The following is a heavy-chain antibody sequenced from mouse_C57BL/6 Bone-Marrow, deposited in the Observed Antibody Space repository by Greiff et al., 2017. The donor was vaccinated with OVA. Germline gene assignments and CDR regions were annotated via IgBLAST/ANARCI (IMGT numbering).Heavy chain of an antibody. J-gene: IGHJ2*01. CDR2: IDPSDSYT. D-gene: IGHD1-1*01. CDR3: ALQYHYYYGSSSYYFDY. Sequence: QVQLQQPGAELVRPGTSVKLSCKASGYTFTSYWMHWVKQRPGQGLEWIGVIDPSDSYTNYNQKFKGKATLTVDTSSSTAYMQLSSLTSEDSAVYYCALQYHYYYGSSSYYFDYWGQGTTLTVSS. V-gene: IGHV1-59*01. CDR1: GYTFTSYW.